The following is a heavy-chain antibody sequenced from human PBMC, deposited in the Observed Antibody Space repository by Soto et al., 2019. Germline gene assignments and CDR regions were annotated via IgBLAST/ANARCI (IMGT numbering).Heavy chain of an antibody. CDR2: INPNSGGT. Sequence: GASVKVSCKASGYTFSGYYIHWLRQAPGQGLEWMGWINPNSGGTNYAQKFQGRVTVTRDTPTSTAYMELSRLTSDDTAVYYCARSLNEGYCTITGCYTRPLYGMDVLGQGTTLTVSS. V-gene: IGHV1-2*02. J-gene: IGHJ6*02. CDR1: GYTFSGYY. D-gene: IGHD2-2*02. CDR3: ARSLNEGYCTITGCYTRPLYGMDV.